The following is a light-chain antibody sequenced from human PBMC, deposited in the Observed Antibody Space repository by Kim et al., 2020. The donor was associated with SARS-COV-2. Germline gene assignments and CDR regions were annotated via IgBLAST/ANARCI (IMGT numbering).Light chain of an antibody. Sequence: PGQSITISCTETSSDVGGYNYVSWYQQYPGKAPKLMIYDVSKRPSGVSNRFSGSKSGNTASLTISGLQAEDEADYYCSSYRSSGYVFGTGTKVTVL. CDR1: SSDVGGYNY. V-gene: IGLV2-14*03. J-gene: IGLJ1*01. CDR3: SSYRSSGYV. CDR2: DVS.